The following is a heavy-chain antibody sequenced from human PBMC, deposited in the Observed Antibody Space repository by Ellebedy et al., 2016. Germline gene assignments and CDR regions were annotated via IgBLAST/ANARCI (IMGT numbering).Heavy chain of an antibody. CDR1: GFTVTSND. CDR2: LYSGGAS. J-gene: IGHJ3*01. Sequence: GGSLRLSXAVSGFTVTSNDMSWVRQPPGKGLECVSLLYSGGASYYAKSVEGRFTITSDRSKRTLYLQMSGLGAEDTALYYCVTRHNGAFDFWGQGTMVTVSS. D-gene: IGHD1-1*01. CDR3: VTRHNGAFDF. V-gene: IGHV3-53*01.